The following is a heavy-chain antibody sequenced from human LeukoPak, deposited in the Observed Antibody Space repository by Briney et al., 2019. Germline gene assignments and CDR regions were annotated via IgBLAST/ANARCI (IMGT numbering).Heavy chain of an antibody. Sequence: PGRSLRLSCAASGFTFSNYAMHWVRQAPGKGLEWVAVISYDGTNKYYADSVKGRFTISRDNSKNTMYLQMNSLRAEDTAVYYCARENLQGDSDAFDIWGQGTMVTVSS. CDR3: ARENLQGDSDAFDI. D-gene: IGHD2-21*02. CDR1: GFTFSNYA. J-gene: IGHJ3*02. CDR2: ISYDGTNK. V-gene: IGHV3-30-3*01.